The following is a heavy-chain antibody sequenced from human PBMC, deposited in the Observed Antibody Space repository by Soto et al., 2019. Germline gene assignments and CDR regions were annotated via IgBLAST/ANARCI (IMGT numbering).Heavy chain of an antibody. Sequence: QVQLVESGGGVVQPGRSLRLSCAASGFTFSSYGMHWVRQAPGKGLEWVAVISYDGSNKYYADSVKGRFTISRDNSKNTLYLQMNSLRAEDTAVYYCAKDLRDRPYYYGMDVWGQGTTVTVSS. D-gene: IGHD6-6*01. V-gene: IGHV3-30*18. J-gene: IGHJ6*02. CDR1: GFTFSSYG. CDR2: ISYDGSNK. CDR3: AKDLRDRPYYYGMDV.